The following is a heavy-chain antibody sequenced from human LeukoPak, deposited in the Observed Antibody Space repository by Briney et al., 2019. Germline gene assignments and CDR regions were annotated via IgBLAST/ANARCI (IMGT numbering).Heavy chain of an antibody. CDR1: GLNFDDSA. J-gene: IGHJ4*02. CDR2: ISADGGST. CDR3: AKESGKFDY. Sequence: GGSLRLSCVASGLNFDDSAMHWVRQAPGKGLEWVSLISADGGSTFSADSVKGRFSISRDNSKNSPYLQMNSLRSEDTAMYYCAKESGKFDYWGQGTLVAVSS. V-gene: IGHV3-43*02.